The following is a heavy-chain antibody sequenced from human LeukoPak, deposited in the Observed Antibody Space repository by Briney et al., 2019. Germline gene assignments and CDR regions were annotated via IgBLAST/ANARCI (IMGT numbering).Heavy chain of an antibody. CDR3: ARVEGVRSGWYQY. Sequence: GGSLRLSCAASGFTFSSYGMHWVRQAPGKGLEWVAFIRYDGSNKYYADSVKGRFTISRDNSKNTLYLQMNSLRAEDTAVYYCARVEGVRSGWYQYWGQGTLVTVSS. CDR2: IRYDGSNK. J-gene: IGHJ4*02. CDR1: GFTFSSYG. V-gene: IGHV3-30*02. D-gene: IGHD6-19*01.